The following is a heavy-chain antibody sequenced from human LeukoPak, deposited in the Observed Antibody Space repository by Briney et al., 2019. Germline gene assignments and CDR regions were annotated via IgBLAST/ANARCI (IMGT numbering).Heavy chain of an antibody. CDR3: ARGTWATYGVGIERRYYMDV. J-gene: IGHJ6*03. CDR1: ADTFTTHD. Sequence: ASVKVSCKSSADTFTTHDIHWVRQAPGQGLEWMGWMNPKSDNTAYAQKLQGRVTMTKNTSISTVFMELRSLTSEDTAVYYCARGTWATYGVGIERRYYMDVWGKGTTV. CDR2: MNPKSDNT. D-gene: IGHD2-8*01. V-gene: IGHV1-8*01.